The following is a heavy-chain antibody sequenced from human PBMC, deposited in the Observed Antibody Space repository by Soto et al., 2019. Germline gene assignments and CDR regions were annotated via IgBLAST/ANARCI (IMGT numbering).Heavy chain of an antibody. V-gene: IGHV4-31*03. D-gene: IGHD4-17*01. J-gene: IGHJ2*01. Sequence: PSETLSLTCTVSGGSISSGGYYWSWIRQHPGKGLEWIGYIYYSGSTYYNPSLKSRVTISVDTSKNQFSLKLSSVTAADTAVYYCARATTATHWYFDLWGRGTLVTVS. CDR3: ARATTATHWYFDL. CDR2: IYYSGST. CDR1: GGSISSGGYY.